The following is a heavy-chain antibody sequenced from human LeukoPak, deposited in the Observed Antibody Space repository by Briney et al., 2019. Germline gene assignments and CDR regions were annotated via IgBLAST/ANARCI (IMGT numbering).Heavy chain of an antibody. V-gene: IGHV1-46*01. J-gene: IGHJ4*02. Sequence: ASVKVSCKASGYTFTSYYMHWVRQAPGQGLEWMGIINPSGGSTSYAQKFQGRVTMTRDTSTSTVYMELSNLRSEDTAVYYCARDAGNFDWLRTIDYWGQGTLVTVSS. CDR3: ARDAGNFDWLRTIDY. CDR1: GYTFTSYY. D-gene: IGHD3-9*01. CDR2: INPSGGST.